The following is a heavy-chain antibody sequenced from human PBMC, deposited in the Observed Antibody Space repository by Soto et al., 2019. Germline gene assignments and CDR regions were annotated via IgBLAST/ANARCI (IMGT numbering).Heavy chain of an antibody. CDR2: IDPSDSYT. CDR1: GYSFTSYW. D-gene: IGHD2-2*02. CDR3: PRIGYCSSTSCYTWFDP. Sequence: GESLKISCKGSGYSFTSYWISWVRQMPGKGLEWMGRIDPSDSYTNYIPSFQGHVTISADKSISTPYLQWSSLKASATAMYSCPRIGYCSSTSCYTWFDPWGQGTLVTVSS. J-gene: IGHJ5*02. V-gene: IGHV5-10-1*01.